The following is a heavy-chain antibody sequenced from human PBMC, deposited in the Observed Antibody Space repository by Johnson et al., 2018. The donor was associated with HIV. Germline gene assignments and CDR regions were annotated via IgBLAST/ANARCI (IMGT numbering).Heavy chain of an antibody. J-gene: IGHJ3*02. Sequence: QVQLVESGGAVVRPGRSLRLSCAASGFTFSSYAMHWVRLAPGKGLEWVAVILYDGSDKDYADSVEGRFTISRDNAKNTLFLQMNSLRAEDTAVYYCARIAVVVQHDAFDIWGQGTMVTVSS. CDR3: ARIAVVVQHDAFDI. CDR1: GFTFSSYA. D-gene: IGHD2-15*01. V-gene: IGHV3-30*04. CDR2: ILYDGSDK.